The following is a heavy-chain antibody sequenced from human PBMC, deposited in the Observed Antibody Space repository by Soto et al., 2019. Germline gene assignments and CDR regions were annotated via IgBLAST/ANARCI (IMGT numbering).Heavy chain of an antibody. J-gene: IGHJ4*02. CDR2: IYYSGST. Sequence: SETLSLTCTVSGGSISSSSYYWGWIRQPPGKGLEWIGSIYYSGSTYYNPSLKSRVTISVDTSKNQFSLKLSSVTAADTAVYNCARHFEYYDILTGYYFDYWGQGTLVTVSS. V-gene: IGHV4-39*01. CDR1: GGSISSSSYY. D-gene: IGHD3-9*01. CDR3: ARHFEYYDILTGYYFDY.